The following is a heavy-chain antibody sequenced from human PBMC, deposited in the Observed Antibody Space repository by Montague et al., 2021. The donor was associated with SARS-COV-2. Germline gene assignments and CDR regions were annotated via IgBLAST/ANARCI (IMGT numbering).Heavy chain of an antibody. CDR3: ARTPTRPLSLDS. CDR2: INHSGST. CDR1: GGSVSDYY. V-gene: IGHV4-34*01. J-gene: IGHJ4*02. D-gene: IGHD6-6*01. Sequence: SETLSLTCAVYGGSVSDYYWSWIRQPPGKGLEWIGEINHSGSTNYNPSLKSRVTTSVDTSKNQFSLKLTSVTAADTAVYYCARTPTRPLSLDSWGQGTLVTISS.